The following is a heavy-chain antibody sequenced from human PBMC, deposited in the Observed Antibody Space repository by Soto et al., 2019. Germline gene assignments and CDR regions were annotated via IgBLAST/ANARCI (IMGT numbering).Heavy chain of an antibody. CDR1: GGSISSYY. V-gene: IGHV4-59*01. Sequence: SETLSLTCTVSGGSISSYYWSWIRQPPGKGLEWIGYIYYSGSTNYNPSLKSRVTISVDTSKNQFSLKLSSVTAADTAVYYCARVTRELRFDPWGQGTLVTVSS. CDR2: IYYSGST. D-gene: IGHD3-10*01. J-gene: IGHJ5*02. CDR3: ARVTRELRFDP.